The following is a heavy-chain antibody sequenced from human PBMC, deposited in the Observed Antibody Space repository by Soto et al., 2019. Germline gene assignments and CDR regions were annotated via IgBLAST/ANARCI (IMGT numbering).Heavy chain of an antibody. V-gene: IGHV4-34*01. D-gene: IGHD3-10*01. Sequence: TSETLSLTCAVYGGSFSGYYWSWIRQPPGKGLEWIGEINHSGSANYNPSLKSRVTISVDTSKNQFSLKLSSVTAADTAVYYCARAGGWFGINWFDPWGQGTLVTVSS. CDR1: GGSFSGYY. CDR2: INHSGSA. CDR3: ARAGGWFGINWFDP. J-gene: IGHJ5*02.